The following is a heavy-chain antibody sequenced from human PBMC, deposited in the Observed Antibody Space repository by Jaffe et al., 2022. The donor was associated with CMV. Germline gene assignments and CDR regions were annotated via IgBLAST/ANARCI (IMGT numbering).Heavy chain of an antibody. Sequence: EVQLVESGGGLVQPGGSLRLSCVASGFSFSKYWMHWVRQAPGKGPIWVSRISGDGTSTTYADSVEGRFTTSRDNAKNTVYLQISGLRVEDTAVYYCALEVFDFWGQGTLVTVSS. CDR1: GFSFSKYW. V-gene: IGHV3-74*01. J-gene: IGHJ4*02. CDR2: ISGDGTST. CDR3: ALEVFDF.